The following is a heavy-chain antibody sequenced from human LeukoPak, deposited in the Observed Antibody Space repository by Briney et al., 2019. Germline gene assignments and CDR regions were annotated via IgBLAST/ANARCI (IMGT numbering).Heavy chain of an antibody. D-gene: IGHD1-26*01. CDR2: TRNEANIYTT. CDR1: GFTFSSYA. J-gene: IGHJ3*02. Sequence: PGGSLRLSCAASGFTFSSYAMHWVRQAAGKGLEWVGRTRNEANIYTTKYAASVKGRFTISRDDSKNSLYLQMNSLKTEDTAVYYCASPVGATTVRAFDIWGQGTMVTVSS. V-gene: IGHV3-72*01. CDR3: ASPVGATTVRAFDI.